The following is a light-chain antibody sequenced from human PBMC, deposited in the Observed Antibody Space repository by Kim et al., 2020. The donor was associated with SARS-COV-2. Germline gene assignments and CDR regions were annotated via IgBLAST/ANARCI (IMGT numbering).Light chain of an antibody. CDR1: NIGSKS. J-gene: IGLJ3*02. V-gene: IGLV3-21*04. CDR3: QVWDSSSVHWV. Sequence: SYELTQPPSVSVAPGETARITCGGNNIGSKSVHWYQQKPGQAPVLVIYYDSDRPSRIPERFSGSKSGNTATLAISRVEAEDEADYYCQVWDSSSVHWVFGGGTQLTVL. CDR2: YDS.